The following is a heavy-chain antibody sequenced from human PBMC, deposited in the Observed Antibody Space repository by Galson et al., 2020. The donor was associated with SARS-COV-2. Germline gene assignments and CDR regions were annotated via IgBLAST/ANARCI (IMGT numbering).Heavy chain of an antibody. Sequence: LSLTCAASGFTFSSHAIHWVRQAPGKGLEWVAQIFYDGSDKYYRDSVKGRFTISRDSSKNTVFLQMNNLRADDTAVYYCARDGQSSSGWAFDYWGQGTLVTVSS. J-gene: IGHJ4*02. V-gene: IGHV3-33*01. CDR2: IFYDGSDK. CDR1: GFTFSSHA. CDR3: ARDGQSSSGWAFDY. D-gene: IGHD6-19*01.